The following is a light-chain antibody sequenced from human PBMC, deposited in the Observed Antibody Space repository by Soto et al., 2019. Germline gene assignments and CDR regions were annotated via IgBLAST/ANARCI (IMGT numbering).Light chain of an antibody. CDR2: GDN. CDR1: TSNIGAPYD. V-gene: IGLV1-40*01. CDR3: QYYDISLHNYL. J-gene: IGLJ1*01. Sequence: SFLTQPPSFSVSPGDIFSISCTGSTSNIGAPYDVHWYQHLPGTAPKLLIYGDNNRPSGVPDRFSGSKSGTSASLAITRIQAEDEADYYCQYYDISLHNYLLGNGTKVNVL.